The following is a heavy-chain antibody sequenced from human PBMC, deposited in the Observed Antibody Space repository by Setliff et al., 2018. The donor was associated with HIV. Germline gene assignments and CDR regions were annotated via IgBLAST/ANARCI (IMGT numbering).Heavy chain of an antibody. J-gene: IGHJ3*01. CDR1: GGSFSGYY. Sequence: PSETLSLTCAVYGGSFSGYYWSWIRQPPGKGLEWIGEINHSGSTNYNPSLKSRVTISVDTSKNQFSLKLSSVTAADTAVYYCARSLTPSYNFWVDAFDLWGQGTMVTVSS. D-gene: IGHD3-3*01. V-gene: IGHV4-34*01. CDR2: INHSGST. CDR3: ARSLTPSYNFWVDAFDL.